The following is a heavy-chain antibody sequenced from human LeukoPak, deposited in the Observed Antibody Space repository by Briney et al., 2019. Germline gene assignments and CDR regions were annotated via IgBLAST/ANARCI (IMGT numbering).Heavy chain of an antibody. CDR2: ISSSSSYI. V-gene: IGHV3-21*01. CDR3: ARFEVDP. CDR1: GFTFSSYS. J-gene: IGHJ5*02. Sequence: KAGGSLRLSCAASGFTFSSYSLNWVRQAPGKGLEWVSSISSSSSYIYYGDSVKGRFTISRDNAKNSLYLQMNSLRAEDTAVYYCARFEVDPWGQGTLVTVSS.